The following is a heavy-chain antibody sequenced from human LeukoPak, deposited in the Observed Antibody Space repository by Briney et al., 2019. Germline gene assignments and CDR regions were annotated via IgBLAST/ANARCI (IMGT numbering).Heavy chain of an antibody. J-gene: IGHJ5*02. CDR3: ARGPAGWFDP. CDR2: INHSGST. V-gene: IGHV4-39*07. CDR1: GGSISSGGYY. Sequence: PSETLSLTCTVSGGSISSGGYYWSWIRQPPGKGLEWIGEINHSGSTNYNPSLKSRVTISVDTSKNQFSLKLSSVTAADTAVYYCARGPAGWFDPWGQGTLVTVSS.